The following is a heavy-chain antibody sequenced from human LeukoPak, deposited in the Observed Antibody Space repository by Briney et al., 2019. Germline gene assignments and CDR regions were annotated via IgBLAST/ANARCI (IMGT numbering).Heavy chain of an antibody. CDR3: ARDVRWIFGVVMGGGNYMDV. D-gene: IGHD3-3*01. CDR1: GYTFTSYY. J-gene: IGHJ6*03. V-gene: IGHV1-2*02. Sequence: GASVKVSCKASGYTFTSYYMHWVRQAPGQGLEWMGWINPNSGGTNYAQKFQGRVTMTRDTSISTAYMELSRLRSDDTAVYYCARDVRWIFGVVMGGGNYMDVWGKGTTVTVSS. CDR2: INPNSGGT.